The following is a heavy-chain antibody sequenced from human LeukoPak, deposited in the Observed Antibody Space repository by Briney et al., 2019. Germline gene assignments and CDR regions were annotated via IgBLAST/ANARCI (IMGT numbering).Heavy chain of an antibody. CDR1: GGSISSYY. D-gene: IGHD6-6*01. Sequence: SVTLSLTCTVSGGSISSYYWSWIRQPPGKGLEWIGYIYTSGSTNYNPSLKSRVTISVDTSKNQFSLKLSSVTAADTAVYYCAATSRPHPYSSSSAYYYMDVWGKGTTVTVSS. V-gene: IGHV4-4*09. CDR2: IYTSGST. CDR3: AATSRPHPYSSSSAYYYMDV. J-gene: IGHJ6*03.